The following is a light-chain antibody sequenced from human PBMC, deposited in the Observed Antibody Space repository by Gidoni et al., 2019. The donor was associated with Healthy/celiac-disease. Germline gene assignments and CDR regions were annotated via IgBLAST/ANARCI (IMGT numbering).Light chain of an antibody. J-gene: IGKJ1*01. V-gene: IGKV1-27*01. CDR2: AAS. CDR3: QKYNSAPHT. CDR1: QGISNY. Sequence: DIQMTQSPSSLSASVGDRVTLTCRASQGISNYLAWYQQKPGKVPKLLIYAASTLQSGVPSRFSGSGSGTDFTLTISSLQPEDVATYYCQKYNSAPHTFGQGTKVEIK.